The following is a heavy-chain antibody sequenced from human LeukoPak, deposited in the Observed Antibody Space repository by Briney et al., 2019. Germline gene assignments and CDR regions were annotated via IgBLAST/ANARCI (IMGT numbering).Heavy chain of an antibody. CDR2: INHSGST. CDR1: GFTFSSYW. V-gene: IGHV4-34*01. J-gene: IGHJ3*02. CDR3: ARHSSRKHTYSGSYTRKGAFDI. D-gene: IGHD1-26*01. Sequence: PGGSLRLSCAASGFTFSSYWMSWVRQAPGKGLEWIGEINHSGSTNYNPSLKSRVTISVDTSKNQFSLKLSSVTAADTAVYYCARHSSRKHTYSGSYTRKGAFDIWGQGTMVTVSS.